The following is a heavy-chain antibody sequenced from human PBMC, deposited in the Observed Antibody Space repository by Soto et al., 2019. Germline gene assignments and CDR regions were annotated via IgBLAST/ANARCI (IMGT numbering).Heavy chain of an antibody. CDR2: ISAHNGNT. D-gene: IGHD1-1*01. Sequence: QVHLVQSGAEVKKPGASVKVSCKASGYTFTSYGITWVRQAPGQGLEWMGWISAHNGNTDYAQKPQGRDIVTRDTSTSTAYMELRSLISDDTAVYYCARGRYGDYWGQGALVTVSS. V-gene: IGHV1-18*01. CDR1: GYTFTSYG. CDR3: ARGRYGDY. J-gene: IGHJ4*02.